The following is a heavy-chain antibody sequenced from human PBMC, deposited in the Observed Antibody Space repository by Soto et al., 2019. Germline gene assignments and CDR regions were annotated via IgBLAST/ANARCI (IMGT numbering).Heavy chain of an antibody. D-gene: IGHD1-1*01. J-gene: IGHJ6*02. Sequence: SVKVSCKASGYTFSSYSISWVRQAPGQGLEWMGWIIPICGTANYAQKFQGRVTITADTSTSTAYMELSSLRSEDTAVYYCARDPIQLERLNGMDVWGQGTTVTVSS. CDR2: IIPICGTA. CDR1: GYTFSSYS. CDR3: ARDPIQLERLNGMDV. V-gene: IGHV1-69*06.